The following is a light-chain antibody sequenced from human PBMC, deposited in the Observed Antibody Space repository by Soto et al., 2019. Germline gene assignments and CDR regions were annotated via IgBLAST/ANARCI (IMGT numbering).Light chain of an antibody. Sequence: DIQMTQSPSSLSASVGDRVTLTCRASQTIRNYLNWYRQKPGKAPQLLIYTASSLQSGVPSRFSGHGSGTDFTLTISSLQPEDFATYYCQQSYSTPQTFGGGTRVEIK. CDR3: QQSYSTPQT. CDR2: TAS. V-gene: IGKV1-39*01. J-gene: IGKJ4*01. CDR1: QTIRNY.